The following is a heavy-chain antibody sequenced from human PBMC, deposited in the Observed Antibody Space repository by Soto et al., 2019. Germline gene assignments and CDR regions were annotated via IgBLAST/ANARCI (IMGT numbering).Heavy chain of an antibody. J-gene: IGHJ4*02. V-gene: IGHV1-69*13. CDR2: IIPIFGTA. D-gene: IGHD2-15*01. Sequence: SVKVSCKAPGGTFSSHAISWVRQAPGQGLEWMGGIIPIFGTANYEQKFQGRVTITADESTSTAYMELSSLRSEDTAVYYCARAQGYCSGGSCYYFDSWGQGTLVTVSS. CDR1: GGTFSSHA. CDR3: ARAQGYCSGGSCYYFDS.